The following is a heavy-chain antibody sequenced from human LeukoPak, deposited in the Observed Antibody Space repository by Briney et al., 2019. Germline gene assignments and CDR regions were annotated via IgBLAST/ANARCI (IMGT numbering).Heavy chain of an antibody. J-gene: IGHJ4*02. CDR2: ISSSSYI. CDR3: ARDRLTTGRGIDY. Sequence: GRSLRLSCAASGFTFSSYGMRWVRQAPGKGLEWVSSISSSSYIYYADSVKGRFTISRDNAKNSLYLQMNSLRAEDTAVYYCARDRLTTGRGIDYWGQGTLVTVSS. V-gene: IGHV3-21*01. CDR1: GFTFSSYG. D-gene: IGHD4-17*01.